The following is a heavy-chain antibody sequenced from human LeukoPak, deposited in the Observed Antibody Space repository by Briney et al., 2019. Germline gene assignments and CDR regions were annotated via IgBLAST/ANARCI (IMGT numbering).Heavy chain of an antibody. Sequence: GGSLRLSCAASGFTFSSYAMSWVRQAPGKGLEWVSYISSSSSTIYYADSVKGRFTISRDNAKNSLYLQMNSLRAEDTAVYYCAKLTRIYSVDYWGQGTLVTVSS. J-gene: IGHJ4*02. D-gene: IGHD1-20*01. CDR1: GFTFSSYA. V-gene: IGHV3-48*01. CDR2: ISSSSSTI. CDR3: AKLTRIYSVDY.